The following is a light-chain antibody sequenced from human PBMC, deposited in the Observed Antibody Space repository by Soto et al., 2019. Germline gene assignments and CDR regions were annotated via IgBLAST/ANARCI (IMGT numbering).Light chain of an antibody. V-gene: IGLV6-57*01. CDR2: EDN. CDR3: QSYDGTNEEV. CDR1: SGRIASNF. Sequence: NFMLTQPHSVSESPGKTVIISCTRSSGRIASNFVQWYQQRPGRSPSIVIYEDNQRPSGVPARFSGSIDSSSNSASLTISGLKTEDEADCYCQSYDGTNEEVFGGGTKLTVL. J-gene: IGLJ3*02.